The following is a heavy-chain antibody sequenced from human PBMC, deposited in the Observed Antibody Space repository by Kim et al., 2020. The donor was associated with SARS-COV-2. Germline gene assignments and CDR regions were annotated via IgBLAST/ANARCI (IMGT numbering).Heavy chain of an antibody. V-gene: IGHV4-61*08. D-gene: IGHD1-26*01. CDR1: GGSVSSGGYY. CDR3: ARHPRVAATRNYFFDY. J-gene: IGHJ4*02. Sequence: SETLSLTCTVSGGSVSSGGYYWSWIRQPPGQGLEWIGYIYDSGDTNSNPSLKSRVTLSLDTSRNQFSLKLTSVTAADTAVYYCARHPRVAATRNYFFDYWGQGTLVTFSS. CDR2: IYDSGDT.